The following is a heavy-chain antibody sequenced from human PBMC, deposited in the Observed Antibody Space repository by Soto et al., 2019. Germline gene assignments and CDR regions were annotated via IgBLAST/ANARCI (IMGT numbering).Heavy chain of an antibody. CDR1: GFTFSSYA. V-gene: IGHV3-30-3*01. Sequence: GGSLRLSCAASGFTFSSYAMHWVRQAPGKGLEWVAVIPYDGSNKYYADSVKGRFTISRDNSKNTLYLQMNSLRAEDTAVYYCARDSFYDILTGYPYYGMDVWGQGTTVTVSS. CDR3: ARDSFYDILTGYPYYGMDV. D-gene: IGHD3-9*01. CDR2: IPYDGSNK. J-gene: IGHJ6*02.